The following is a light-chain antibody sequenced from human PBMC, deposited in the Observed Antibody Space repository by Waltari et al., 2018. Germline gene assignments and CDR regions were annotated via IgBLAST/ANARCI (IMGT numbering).Light chain of an antibody. Sequence: DIQMTQSPSTLSASVGDRVTITCRASQSIIDWLAWYQQKTGKATKLLIYKASNLKGGVPSRFSGSGFGTEFTLTISSLQPDDFATYHCQQYKSYPTFGQGTKVEI. CDR1: QSIIDW. J-gene: IGKJ1*01. V-gene: IGKV1-5*03. CDR3: QQYKSYPT. CDR2: KAS.